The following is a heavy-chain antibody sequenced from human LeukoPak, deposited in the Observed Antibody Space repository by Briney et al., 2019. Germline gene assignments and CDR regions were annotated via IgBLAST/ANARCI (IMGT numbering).Heavy chain of an antibody. D-gene: IGHD3-22*01. J-gene: IGHJ3*02. CDR2: IYYSGST. Sequence: KPSETLSLTCTVSGGSISGYYWSWIRQPPGKGLEWIGYIYYSGSTNYNPSLKSRVTISVDTSKNQFSLKLSSVTAADTAVYYCARYDSSGYYWVRGAFDIWGQGTMVTVSS. V-gene: IGHV4-59*01. CDR1: GGSISGYY. CDR3: ARYDSSGYYWVRGAFDI.